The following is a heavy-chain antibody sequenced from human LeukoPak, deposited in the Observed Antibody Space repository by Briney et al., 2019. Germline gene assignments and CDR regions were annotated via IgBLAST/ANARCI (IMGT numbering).Heavy chain of an antibody. CDR1: GFNFKNAY. CDR3: ATRGDYVGRVY. D-gene: IGHD4-17*01. CDR2: IEGEFNAATT. Sequence: GGALRLSRAASGFNFKNAYMSLVRQAPGKGLEWVGRIEGEFNAATTQYAAPVNGRFTISRDESRNTLYLEMNYLKTEDTAVYYCATRGDYVGRVYWGQGTLVTVSS. V-gene: IGHV3-15*04. J-gene: IGHJ4*02.